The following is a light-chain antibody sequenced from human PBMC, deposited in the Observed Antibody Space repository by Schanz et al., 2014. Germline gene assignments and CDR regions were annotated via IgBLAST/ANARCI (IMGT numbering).Light chain of an antibody. CDR1: QSLLYSSNKKNY. CDR3: QKYNSAPFT. V-gene: IGKV4-1*01. CDR2: WAS. J-gene: IGKJ3*01. Sequence: DTVLTQSPDSLPVSLGERATINCKSSQSLLYSSNKKNYLAWYQQKPGQPPKLLIYWASTRESGVPDRFSGSGSGKDLTLTISRLQDEDVATYYCQKYNSAPFTFGPGTKVDIK.